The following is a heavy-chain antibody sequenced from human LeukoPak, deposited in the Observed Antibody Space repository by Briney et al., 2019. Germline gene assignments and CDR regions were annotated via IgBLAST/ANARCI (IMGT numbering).Heavy chain of an antibody. CDR1: GVSISGYY. Sequence: SETLSLTCTVSGVSISGYYWGRIRQPPGKGLEWIGSIYHSGSTYYNPSLKSRVTISVDTSKNQFSLKLSSVTAADTAVYYCARGIGYYDSSGYGYWGQGTLVTVSS. D-gene: IGHD3-22*01. CDR2: IYHSGST. J-gene: IGHJ4*02. CDR3: ARGIGYYDSSGYGY. V-gene: IGHV4-38-2*02.